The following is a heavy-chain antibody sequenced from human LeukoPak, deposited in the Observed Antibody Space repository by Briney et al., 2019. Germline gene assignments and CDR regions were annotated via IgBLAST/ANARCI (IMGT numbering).Heavy chain of an antibody. CDR2: IWDDGGDK. D-gene: IGHD2-21*02. CDR1: GFSFSAYG. Sequence: GGSLRLSCAASGFSFSAYGMHWVRRTPGKGLEWVAVIWDDGGDKYYADSVKGRFTISRDNSRNTLFLQMNSLRAEDTAIYYCTKKTSYCGGDCYPYYFDSWGQGTLVTVSS. CDR3: TKKTSYCGGDCYPYYFDS. V-gene: IGHV3-33*06. J-gene: IGHJ4*02.